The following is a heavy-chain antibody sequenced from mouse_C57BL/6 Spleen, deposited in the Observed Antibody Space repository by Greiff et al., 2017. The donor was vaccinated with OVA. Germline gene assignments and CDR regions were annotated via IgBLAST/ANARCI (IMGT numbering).Heavy chain of an antibody. CDR3: ARDYSNYPFAY. J-gene: IGHJ3*01. CDR2: IDPSDSET. V-gene: IGHV1-52*01. Sequence: VQLQQPGAELVRPGSSVKLSCKASGYTFTSYWMHWVKQRPIQGLEWIGNIDPSDSETHYNQKFKDKATLTVDKSSSTAYMQLSSLTSEDSAVYYCARDYSNYPFAYWGQGTLVTVSA. CDR1: GYTFTSYW. D-gene: IGHD2-5*01.